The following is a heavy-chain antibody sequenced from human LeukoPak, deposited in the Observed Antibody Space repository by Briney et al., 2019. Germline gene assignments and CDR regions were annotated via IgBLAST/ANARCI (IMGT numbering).Heavy chain of an antibody. CDR1: GFTFSSYG. D-gene: IGHD6-19*01. Sequence: GGSLRLSCAASGFTFSSYGMHWVRQAPGKGLEWVAVIWYDGSNKYYADSVKGRFTISRDNSKNTLYLQMNSLRAEDTAVYYCARELAGDPMALDYWGQGTLVTVSS. CDR2: IWYDGSNK. J-gene: IGHJ4*02. V-gene: IGHV3-33*01. CDR3: ARELAGDPMALDY.